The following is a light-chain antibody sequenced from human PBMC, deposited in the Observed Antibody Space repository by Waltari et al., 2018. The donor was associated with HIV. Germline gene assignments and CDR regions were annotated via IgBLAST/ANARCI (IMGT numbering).Light chain of an antibody. CDR2: AAS. J-gene: IGKJ1*01. CDR1: QSISSY. V-gene: IGKV1-39*01. CDR3: QQSYSTRWT. Sequence: IQMTQSPSSLSASVGDRVTITCRASQSISSYLNWYQQKPGKAPKLLIYAASSLQSGVPSRFSGSGSGTDFTLTISSLQPEDFATCYCQQSYSTRWTFGQGTKVEIK.